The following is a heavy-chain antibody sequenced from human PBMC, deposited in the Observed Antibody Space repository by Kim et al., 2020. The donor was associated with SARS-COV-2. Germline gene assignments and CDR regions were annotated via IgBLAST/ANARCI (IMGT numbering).Heavy chain of an antibody. J-gene: IGHJ3*01. V-gene: IGHV5-51*01. CDR3: ARFFGEDIVVATL. D-gene: IGHD2-15*01. Sequence: YSPSFQVQVTISADKSISTAYLQWSSLKASDTAMYYCARFFGEDIVVATLWGQGTMVTVSS.